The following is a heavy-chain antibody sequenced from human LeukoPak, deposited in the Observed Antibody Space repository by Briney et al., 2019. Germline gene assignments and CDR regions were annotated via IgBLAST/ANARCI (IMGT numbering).Heavy chain of an antibody. CDR2: IYSADYGGST. CDR1: GFTVRSYY. J-gene: IGHJ4*02. D-gene: IGHD2-8*01. CDR3: AKDLVLYPLVGGSYFDY. V-gene: IGHV3-53*01. Sequence: PGGSLRLSCAASGFTVRSYYMSWVRQAPGKGLEWVSVIYSADYGGSTFYADSVRGRFTISRDTSKNTLYLQMNSLRVEDTAVYYCAKDLVLYPLVGGSYFDYWGQGTLVTVSS.